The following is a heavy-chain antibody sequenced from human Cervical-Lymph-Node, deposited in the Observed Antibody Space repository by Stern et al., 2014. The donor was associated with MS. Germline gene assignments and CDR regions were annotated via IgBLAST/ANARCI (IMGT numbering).Heavy chain of an antibody. J-gene: IGHJ5*02. D-gene: IGHD1-26*01. Sequence: QVQLVESGSEVKKPWASVKVSCKASGDTFTNSFMHCVRQAPGQGLEWMGISNPSGRPTKCAQKFQGRVTMTRDSSTGTLYMDLSSLTSEDTAVYYCARGVVGTTNAWFDPWGQGTLVTVSS. CDR3: ARGVVGTTNAWFDP. V-gene: IGHV1-46*03. CDR1: GDTFTNSF. CDR2: SNPSGRPT.